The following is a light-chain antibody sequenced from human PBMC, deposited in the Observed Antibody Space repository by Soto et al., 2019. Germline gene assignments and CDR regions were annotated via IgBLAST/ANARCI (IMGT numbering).Light chain of an antibody. J-gene: IGLJ1*01. V-gene: IGLV1-44*01. CDR1: TSNIGSNT. CDR3: VAWDDNLDAHL. Sequence: GSTSNIGSNTVSWYQQLHGAAPKVRIYINNKRPSGVPDRFSGSNSGTSASLTISGLQSEDEADYYCVAWDDNLDAHLFGPGTKVTVL. CDR2: INN.